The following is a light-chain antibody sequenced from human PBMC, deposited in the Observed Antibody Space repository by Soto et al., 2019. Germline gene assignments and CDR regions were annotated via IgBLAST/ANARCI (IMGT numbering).Light chain of an antibody. CDR1: QGISSY. Sequence: AIRITQSPSSLSASTGGRVTITCRASQGISSYLAWYQQKPGKAPKLLIYAASTLQSGVPSRFSGSGSGTDFTLTISCLQSEDFATYYCQQYYSYPRTFGQGTKVDIK. CDR2: AAS. V-gene: IGKV1-8*01. J-gene: IGKJ1*01. CDR3: QQYYSYPRT.